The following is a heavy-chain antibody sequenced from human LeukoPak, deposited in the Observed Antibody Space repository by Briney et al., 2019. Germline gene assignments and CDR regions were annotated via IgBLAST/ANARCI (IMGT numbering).Heavy chain of an antibody. CDR3: ARLRFITMVRGAYFDY. CDR2: IFPDDSDT. Sequence: GESLKISCNGSGYNFSNYWIGWVRHLPGRGLEWMGTIFPDDSDTRYSPSFQGQVTISADKSISTAYLQWSSLKASDTAMYYCARLRFITMVRGAYFDYWGQGTLVTVSS. V-gene: IGHV5-51*01. CDR1: GYNFSNYW. D-gene: IGHD3-10*01. J-gene: IGHJ4*02.